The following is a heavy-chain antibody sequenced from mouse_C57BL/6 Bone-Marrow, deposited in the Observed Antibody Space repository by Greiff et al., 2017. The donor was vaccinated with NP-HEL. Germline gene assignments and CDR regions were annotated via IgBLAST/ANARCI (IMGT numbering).Heavy chain of an antibody. Sequence: EVKLMESGGGLVKPGGSLKLSCAASGFTFSSYAMSWVRQTPEKRLEWVATISDGGSYTYYPDNVKGRFTISRDNAKNNLYLQMSHLKSEDTAMYYCAREGETITTVVGFDYWGQGTTLTVSS. D-gene: IGHD1-1*01. CDR2: ISDGGSYT. CDR1: GFTFSSYA. J-gene: IGHJ2*01. V-gene: IGHV5-4*01. CDR3: AREGETITTVVGFDY.